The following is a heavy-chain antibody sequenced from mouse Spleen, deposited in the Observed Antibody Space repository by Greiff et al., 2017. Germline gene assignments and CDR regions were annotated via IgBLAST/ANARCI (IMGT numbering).Heavy chain of an antibody. Sequence: DVQLVESGGGLVKPGGSLKLSCAASGFTFSSYAMSWVRQTPEKRLEWVATISSGGSYTYYPDSVKGRFTISRDNAKNTLYLQMSSLRSEDTAMYYCARRIYYGSSYYWYFDVWGAGTTVTVSS. J-gene: IGHJ1*01. V-gene: IGHV5-9-3*01. D-gene: IGHD1-1*01. CDR2: ISSGGSYT. CDR3: ARRIYYGSSYYWYFDV. CDR1: GFTFSSYA.